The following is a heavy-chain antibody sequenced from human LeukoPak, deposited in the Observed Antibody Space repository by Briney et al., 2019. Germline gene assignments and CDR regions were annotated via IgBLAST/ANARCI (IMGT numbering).Heavy chain of an antibody. D-gene: IGHD2-21*01. V-gene: IGHV3-7*01. CDR1: GVTFRTYW. CDR2: INPGGSAK. CDR3: ARWGLAYTIDY. Sequence: GGSLRHSCAHPGVTFRTYWMCWLRPAPGEGLGWVSSINPGGSAKYYVDSVKSRFTISRDDAKTSLYLQMDSLRAQDTAVYSCARWGLAYTIDYWGRELWSPSTQ. J-gene: IGHJ4*02.